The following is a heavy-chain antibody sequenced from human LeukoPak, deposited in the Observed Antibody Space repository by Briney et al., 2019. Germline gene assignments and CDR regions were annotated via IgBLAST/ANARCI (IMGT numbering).Heavy chain of an antibody. CDR2: INHSGST. CDR3: ARGVGYGSGWYRLGY. D-gene: IGHD6-19*01. V-gene: IGHV4-34*01. CDR1: GGSFSGYY. Sequence: SETLSLTCAVYGGSFSGYYWSWIRQPPGKGLEWIGEINHSGSTNYNPSLKSRVTISVDTSKNQFSLKLSSVTAADTAVYYCARGVGYGSGWYRLGYWGQGTLVTVSS. J-gene: IGHJ4*02.